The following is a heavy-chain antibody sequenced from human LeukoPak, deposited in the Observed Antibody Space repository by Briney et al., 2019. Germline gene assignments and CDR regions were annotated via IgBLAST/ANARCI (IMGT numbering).Heavy chain of an antibody. CDR1: GFTFNSYA. J-gene: IGHJ4*02. CDR3: ARGRSRWLQSYFDY. Sequence: GGSLRLSCAASGFTFNSYAMHWVRQAPGKGLEWVAFIWYDGSNKYYADSVKGRFTVSRDNSKNTLSLQMNSLRAEDTAVYYCARGRSRWLQSYFDYWGQGTLVTVSS. V-gene: IGHV3-33*01. D-gene: IGHD5-24*01. CDR2: IWYDGSNK.